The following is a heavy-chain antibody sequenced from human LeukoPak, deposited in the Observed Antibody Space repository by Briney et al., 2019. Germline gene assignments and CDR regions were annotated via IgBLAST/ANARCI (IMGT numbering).Heavy chain of an antibody. Sequence: GGSLRLSCAASGFTFSSYWMNWVRQAPGKGLEWVANIKKDGGERYYVDSVKGRFTISRDNTKKSLYLQMNTLRAEDTAVYYCARDLAGPPQEAFDIWGQGTMVTVSS. V-gene: IGHV3-7*01. J-gene: IGHJ3*02. CDR3: ARDLAGPPQEAFDI. CDR2: IKKDGGER. CDR1: GFTFSSYW.